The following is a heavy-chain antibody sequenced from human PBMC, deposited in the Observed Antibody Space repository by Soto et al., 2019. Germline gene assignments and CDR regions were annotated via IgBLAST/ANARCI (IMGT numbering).Heavy chain of an antibody. J-gene: IGHJ4*02. CDR1: GATFSSYA. CDR3: VRVVAIPGYPDN. Sequence: QVQLVQSGAEVRQPASSVKVSCKTSGATFSSYAITWVRQAPGQGLEWMGGIVPTVDTSTYAQKFQGRVTITADQVTNTVYMELSSLRSDDTAVYYCVRVVAIPGYPDNWGQGTLVTVSS. CDR2: IVPTVDTS. V-gene: IGHV1-69*12. D-gene: IGHD5-12*01.